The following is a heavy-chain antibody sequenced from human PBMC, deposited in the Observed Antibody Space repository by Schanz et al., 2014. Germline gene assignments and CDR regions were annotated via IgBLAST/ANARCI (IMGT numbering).Heavy chain of an antibody. CDR1: GFTFSSYW. D-gene: IGHD2-15*01. J-gene: IGHJ6*02. CDR3: ARVELSVYYYAMDV. V-gene: IGHV3-74*01. CDR2: IHSDGTTT. Sequence: EVQLVESGGGLVQPGGSLRLSCAASGFTFSSYWMHWVRQAPGKALVWVSRIHSDGTTTIYADSVKGRFTISRDNAKNTLYLQMNSLRPEDTAVYYCARVELSVYYYAMDVWGQGTTVTVSS.